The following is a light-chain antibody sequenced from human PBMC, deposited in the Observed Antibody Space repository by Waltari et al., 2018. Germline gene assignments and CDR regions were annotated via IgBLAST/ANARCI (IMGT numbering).Light chain of an antibody. CDR2: EDT. V-gene: IGLV3-10*01. CDR3: YSSDSTGLRV. Sequence: SYELTQPPSVSVSPGQTARTTFSGHVFPRKYAYWFQQKSGQAPRLVIFEDTKRPSGIPERFSGSSSGTVATLTITGAQVDDEADYYCYSSDSTGLRVFGGGTTVVVL. J-gene: IGLJ1*01. CDR1: VFPRKY.